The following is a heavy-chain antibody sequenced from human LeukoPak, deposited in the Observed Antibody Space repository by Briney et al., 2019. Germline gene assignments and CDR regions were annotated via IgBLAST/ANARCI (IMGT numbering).Heavy chain of an antibody. J-gene: IGHJ3*02. Sequence: SETLSLTRIVSGDSFSRVKDYWAWIRQPPGKGREWIASGDYSGGTYYSPSLESRVTISVDTSKNQFSLKLSSVTAADTAVYYCARHPGIAAAAFPFAFDIWGQGTMVTVSS. V-gene: IGHV4-39*01. CDR2: GDYSGGT. CDR3: ARHPGIAAAAFPFAFDI. CDR1: GDSFSRVKDY. D-gene: IGHD6-13*01.